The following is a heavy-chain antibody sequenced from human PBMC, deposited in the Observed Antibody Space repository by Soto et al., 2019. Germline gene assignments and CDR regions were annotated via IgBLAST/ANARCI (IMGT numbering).Heavy chain of an antibody. CDR3: AREREEYSSSWYVVAY. CDR2: ISYDGSNK. Sequence: QVQLVESGGGVVQPGRSLRLSCAASGFTFSSYAMHWVRQAPGKGLEWVAVISYDGSNKYYADAVKGRFTISSDNSTNTLYLQMNRLSAEDTAVYYCAREREEYSSSWYVVAYWGQGTLVTVSS. D-gene: IGHD6-13*01. CDR1: GFTFSSYA. V-gene: IGHV3-30-3*01. J-gene: IGHJ4*02.